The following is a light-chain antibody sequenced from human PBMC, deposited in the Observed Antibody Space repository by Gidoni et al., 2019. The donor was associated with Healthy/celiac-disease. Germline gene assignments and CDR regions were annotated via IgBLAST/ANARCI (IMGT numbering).Light chain of an antibody. CDR3: AAWDDSLNGVV. CDR2: SNN. CDR1: SSNIGSNT. J-gene: IGLJ2*01. Sequence: QSVLTQPPSASGTHGQRVTLSCSGSSSNIGSNTVNWYQQLPGTAPKLLIYSNNQRPSVVPDRFSGSKSGTSASLAISGLQSEDEADYYCAAWDDSLNGVVFGGGTKLTVL. V-gene: IGLV1-44*01.